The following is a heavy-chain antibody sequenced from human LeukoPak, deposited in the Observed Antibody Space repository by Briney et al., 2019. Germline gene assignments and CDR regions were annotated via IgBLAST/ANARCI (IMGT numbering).Heavy chain of an antibody. J-gene: IGHJ6*02. CDR3: VRTRPTAYCGGDCYSSGMDV. Sequence: SVKVSCKASGGTFSSYAISWVRQAPGQGLEWMGGIIPIFGTANYAQKFQGRVTITADESTSTAYMELSSLRSEDTAVYYCVRTRPTAYCGGDCYSSGMDVWGQGTTVTVSS. V-gene: IGHV1-69*13. CDR1: GGTFSSYA. D-gene: IGHD2-21*02. CDR2: IIPIFGTA.